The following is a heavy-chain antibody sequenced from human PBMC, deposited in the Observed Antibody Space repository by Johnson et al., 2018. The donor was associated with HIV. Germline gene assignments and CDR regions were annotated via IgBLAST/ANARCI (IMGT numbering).Heavy chain of an antibody. CDR1: GFTVSSNY. J-gene: IGHJ3*02. V-gene: IGHV3-53*01. CDR3: AKGARHYYDSSGLFDI. D-gene: IGHD3-22*01. Sequence: VQLVESGGGLIQPGGSLRLSCAASGFTVSSNYMSWVRQAPGKGLEWVSVIGTAGDTYYPGSVTGRFTISRENAKNSLYLQMNSRRAEDTAVYYCAKGARHYYDSSGLFDIWGQGTMVTVSS. CDR2: IGTAGDT.